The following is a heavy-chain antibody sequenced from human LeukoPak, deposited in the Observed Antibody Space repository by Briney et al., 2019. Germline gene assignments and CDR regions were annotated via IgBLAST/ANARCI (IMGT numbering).Heavy chain of an antibody. V-gene: IGHV3-9*01. CDR1: GFTFDDYA. CDR3: ATGGWLLSY. CDR2: ISWNSGSI. Sequence: GRSLRLSCAASGFTFDDYAMHWVRQAPGKGLEWVSGISWNSGSIGYADSVKGRFTISRDNAKNSLYLQMNNLRAEDTAVYYCATGGWLLSYWGQGSLVTVSS. J-gene: IGHJ4*02. D-gene: IGHD3-9*01.